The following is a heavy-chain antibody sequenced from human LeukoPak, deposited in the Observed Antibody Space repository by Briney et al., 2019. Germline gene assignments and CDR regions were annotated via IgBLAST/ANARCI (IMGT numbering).Heavy chain of an antibody. Sequence: ASVKVSCKASGYSFTTYYVHWVRQAPGQGLEWMGIINPSGGGTNYAQKFQDGVTMTRDTSTSTVYMDLSSLRSDDTAVYYCARVKPSSSGHDYWGQGTLLTVSS. CDR2: INPSGGGT. D-gene: IGHD6-19*01. CDR3: ARVKPSSSGHDY. CDR1: GYSFTTYY. V-gene: IGHV1-46*03. J-gene: IGHJ4*02.